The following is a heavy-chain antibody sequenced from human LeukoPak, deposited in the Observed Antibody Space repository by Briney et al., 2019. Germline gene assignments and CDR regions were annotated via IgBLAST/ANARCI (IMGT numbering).Heavy chain of an antibody. V-gene: IGHV3-48*03. CDR2: ISSSGSTM. CDR3: AREVGPPASGNAFDI. Sequence: GGSLRLSCAASGFTFSSYEMNWVRQAPGKGLEWISYISSSGSTMYYADSVKGRFTISRDNAKNSLYLQMNSLRAEDTDVYYCAREVGPPASGNAFDIWGQGTMVSVSS. J-gene: IGHJ3*02. CDR1: GFTFSSYE. D-gene: IGHD1-26*01.